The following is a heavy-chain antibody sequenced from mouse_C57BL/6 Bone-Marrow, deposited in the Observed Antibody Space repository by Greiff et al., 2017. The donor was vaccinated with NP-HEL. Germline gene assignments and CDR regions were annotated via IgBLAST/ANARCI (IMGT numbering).Heavy chain of an antibody. CDR3: ARSSYEYYYAMDY. D-gene: IGHD2-12*01. J-gene: IGHJ4*01. V-gene: IGHV1-81*01. Sequence: QVQLQQSGAELARPGASVKLSCKASGYTFTSYGISWVKQRTGQGLEWIGEIYPRSGNTYYNEKFKGKATLTADKSSSTAYMELRSLTSEDSAVYFCARSSYEYYYAMDYWGQGTAVTVSS. CDR1: GYTFTSYG. CDR2: IYPRSGNT.